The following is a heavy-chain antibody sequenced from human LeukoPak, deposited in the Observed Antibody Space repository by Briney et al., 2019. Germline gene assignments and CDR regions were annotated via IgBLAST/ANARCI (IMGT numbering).Heavy chain of an antibody. J-gene: IGHJ2*01. CDR2: IYYSGST. CDR1: GDSISSNSYY. V-gene: IGHV4-39*07. D-gene: IGHD3-10*01. Sequence: SETLSLTCTVSGDSISSNSYYWGWIRQPPGKGLEWIGNIYYSGSTYYNPSLKSRVSISVDTSKNQFSLQLNSVTPEDTAVYYCARGFTRGDWYFDLWGRGTLVTVSS. CDR3: ARGFTRGDWYFDL.